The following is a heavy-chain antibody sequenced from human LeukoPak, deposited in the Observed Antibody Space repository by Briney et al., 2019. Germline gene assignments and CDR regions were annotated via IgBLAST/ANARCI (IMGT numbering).Heavy chain of an antibody. Sequence: GGSLRLSFAASGFPFSSYAMSWVRQAPGKGLGWVSVISGSGGSTYYAASVKGRFTISRDNSKRTLYLQMNSLRAEDTAVYYCARDFGSEPVGGLGPWGQGTLVTVSS. CDR2: ISGSGGST. D-gene: IGHD1-14*01. J-gene: IGHJ5*02. CDR3: ARDFGSEPVGGLGP. CDR1: GFPFSSYA. V-gene: IGHV3-23*01.